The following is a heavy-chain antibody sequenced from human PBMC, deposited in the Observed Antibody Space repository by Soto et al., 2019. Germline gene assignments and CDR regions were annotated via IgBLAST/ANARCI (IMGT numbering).Heavy chain of an antibody. V-gene: IGHV3-48*01. J-gene: IGHJ3*02. CDR3: ARDPYCSGGSCYIQDDAFEI. CDR2: ISSSSTI. CDR1: GFTFSSYS. Sequence: GGSLRLSCAASGFTFSSYSMNWVLQAPGKGLEWVSYISSSSTIYYADSVKGRFTISRDNAKNSLYLQMNSLRAEDTAVYYCARDPYCSGGSCYIQDDAFEIWGQGTMVTVSS. D-gene: IGHD2-15*01.